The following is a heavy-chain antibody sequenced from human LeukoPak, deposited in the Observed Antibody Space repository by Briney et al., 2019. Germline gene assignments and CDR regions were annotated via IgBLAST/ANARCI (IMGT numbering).Heavy chain of an antibody. CDR1: GFTFGDYA. J-gene: IGHJ4*02. CDR3: TRDPRGIAARPFYFDY. D-gene: IGHD6-6*01. CDR2: IRSKAYGGTT. V-gene: IGHV3-49*03. Sequence: PGGFLRLSCTASGFTFGDYAMSWFRQAPGKGLEWVGFIRSKAYGGTTEYAASVKGRFTISRDDSKSIAYLQMNSLKTEDTAVYYCTRDPRGIAARPFYFDYWGQGTLVTVSS.